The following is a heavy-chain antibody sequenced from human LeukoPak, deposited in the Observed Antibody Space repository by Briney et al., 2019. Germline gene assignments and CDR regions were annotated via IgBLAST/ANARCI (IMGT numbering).Heavy chain of an antibody. CDR2: ISAYNGNT. V-gene: IGHV1-18*01. D-gene: IGHD6-13*01. J-gene: IGHJ4*02. CDR3: ARGRGYSSSWYLLDY. CDR1: GYTFTSYG. Sequence: GASVKVSCKASGYTFTSYGISWVRQAPGQGLGWMGWISAYNGNTNYAQKLQGRVTMTTDTSTSTAYMELSSLRSEDTAVYYCARGRGYSSSWYLLDYWGQGTLVTVSS.